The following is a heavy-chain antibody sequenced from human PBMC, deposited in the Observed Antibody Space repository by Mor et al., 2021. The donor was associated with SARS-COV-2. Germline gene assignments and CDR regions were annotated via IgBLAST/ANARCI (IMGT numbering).Heavy chain of an antibody. CDR2: ISWNSGSI. Sequence: VSGISWNSGSIGYADSVKGRFTISRDNAKNSLYLQMNSLRAEDTALYYCAKETRDPYYYYYYGMDVWGQGTTVTVSS. V-gene: IGHV3-9*01. CDR3: AKETRDPYYYYYYGMDV. J-gene: IGHJ6*02.